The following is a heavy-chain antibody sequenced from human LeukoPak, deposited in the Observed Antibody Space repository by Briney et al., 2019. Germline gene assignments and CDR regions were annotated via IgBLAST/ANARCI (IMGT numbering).Heavy chain of an antibody. D-gene: IGHD3-10*01. CDR1: GFTFSDYS. CDR2: IYSGGST. Sequence: PGGSLRLSCAVSGFTFSDYSMNWVRQAPGKGLEWVSIIYSGGSTDYADSVKGRFSISRDNSKNTLYLQMNSLRADDTAVYYCARDKPGGSGSLDYWGQGTLVTVSS. V-gene: IGHV3-53*01. J-gene: IGHJ4*02. CDR3: ARDKPGGSGSLDY.